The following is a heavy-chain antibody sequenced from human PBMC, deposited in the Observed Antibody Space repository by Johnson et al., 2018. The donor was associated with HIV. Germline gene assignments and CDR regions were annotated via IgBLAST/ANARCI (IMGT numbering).Heavy chain of an antibody. CDR2: ISADGTNK. CDR3: AGVDRGAFDL. V-gene: IGHV3-30*03. CDR1: GFTFSSFG. Sequence: QVQLLESGGGVVQPGRSLRLSCAASGFTFSSFGMHWIRQAPGKGLEWVAVISADGTNKNYADSVKGRFTISRDNSKNTLYLQMNSLRAEDTAVYYCAGVDRGAFDLWGHGTLVTVSS. D-gene: IGHD3-22*01. J-gene: IGHJ3*01.